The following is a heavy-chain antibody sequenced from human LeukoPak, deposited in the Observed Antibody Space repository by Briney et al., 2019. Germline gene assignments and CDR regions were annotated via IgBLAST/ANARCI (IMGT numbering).Heavy chain of an antibody. V-gene: IGHV3-30*02. CDR1: GFSFSSYG. CDR3: ARENFGVVPAFDY. CDR2: IRNDGSNT. D-gene: IGHD3-3*01. Sequence: GGSLRLSCAASGFSFSSYGMHWLRQAPGKGLEWVAFIRNDGSNTYYADSVKGRFTISRDNSKNTLYLQMSSPRAEDTAVYYCARENFGVVPAFDYWGQGTLVTVSS. J-gene: IGHJ4*02.